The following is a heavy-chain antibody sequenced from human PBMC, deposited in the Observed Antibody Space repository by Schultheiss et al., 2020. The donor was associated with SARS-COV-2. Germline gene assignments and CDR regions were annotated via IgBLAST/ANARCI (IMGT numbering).Heavy chain of an antibody. CDR1: GFTFSGSA. D-gene: IGHD3-3*01. J-gene: IGHJ4*02. CDR2: TRNKANSYTT. Sequence: GGSLRLSCAASGFTFSGSAMHWVRQAPGKGLEWVGRTRNKANSYTTEYAASVKGRFTISRDDSKNSLYLQMNSLRAEDTAVYYCARDWTIFGVVSTFDYWGQGTLVTVSS. CDR3: ARDWTIFGVVSTFDY. V-gene: IGHV3-72*01.